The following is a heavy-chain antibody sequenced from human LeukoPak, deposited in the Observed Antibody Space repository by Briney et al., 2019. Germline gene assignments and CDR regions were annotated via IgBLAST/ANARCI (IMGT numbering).Heavy chain of an antibody. V-gene: IGHV3-23*01. Sequence: GGSLRLSCAASGFRFSCYAMSWVRQAPGKGLEWVSAISGSGGSTYYADSVKGRFTISRDNSKNTLYLQMNSLRAEDTAVYYCAKDKAVEMATMFDYWGQGTLVTVSS. CDR1: GFRFSCYA. CDR3: AKDKAVEMATMFDY. D-gene: IGHD5-24*01. J-gene: IGHJ4*02. CDR2: ISGSGGST.